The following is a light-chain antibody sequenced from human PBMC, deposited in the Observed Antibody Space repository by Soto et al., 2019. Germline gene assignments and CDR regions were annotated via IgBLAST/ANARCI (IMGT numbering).Light chain of an antibody. J-gene: IGKJ3*01. CDR3: QQYYSPPVT. CDR2: WAS. CDR1: QSVLYSSNNKNH. Sequence: DIVMTQSPDSLAVSLGERATINCKSSQSVLYSSNNKNHLAWYQQKPGQPPKLLIYWASTRESGVPDRFSGSGSGTDFTLTINSLQAEDLAVYYCQQYYSPPVTFGPGTKVDIK. V-gene: IGKV4-1*01.